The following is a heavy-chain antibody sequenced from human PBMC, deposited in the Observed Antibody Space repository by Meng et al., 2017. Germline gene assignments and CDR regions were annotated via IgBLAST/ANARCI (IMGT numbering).Heavy chain of an antibody. V-gene: IGHV3-66*02. CDR1: GFTVSSNY. CDR3: ARDVVGATNGGYFDY. CDR2: IYSGGST. Sequence: GESLKISCAASGFTVSSNYMSWVRQAPGKGLEWVSVIYSGGSTYYAGSVKGRFTISRDNSKNTLYLQMNSLRAEDTAVYYCARDVVGATNGGYFDYWGQGTLVTVSS. J-gene: IGHJ4*02. D-gene: IGHD1-26*01.